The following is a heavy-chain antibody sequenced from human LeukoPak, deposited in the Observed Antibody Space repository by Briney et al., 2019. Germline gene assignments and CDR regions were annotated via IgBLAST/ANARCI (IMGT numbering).Heavy chain of an antibody. CDR1: GASISSCY. J-gene: IGHJ4*02. V-gene: IGHV4-59*08. D-gene: IGHD2-15*01. Sequence: SETLSLTCTVSGASISSCYWTWIRQPPGKGLEWIGYIHYSGDTKCNPSLKSRVTISVDTSKNQVSLQLNSVTAADTAVYYCAGYCGGGSCADSWGQGTLVTVSS. CDR2: IHYSGDT. CDR3: AGYCGGGSCADS.